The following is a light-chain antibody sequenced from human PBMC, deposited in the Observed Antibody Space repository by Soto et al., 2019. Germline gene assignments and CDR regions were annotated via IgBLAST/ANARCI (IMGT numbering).Light chain of an antibody. Sequence: QSALTQPASVSGSPGQSITISCTGTSSDVGGYNYVSWYQQHPGKAPKLMIYDVDVRPSGVSNRFSGSKSGNTASLTISGLQTQDEAAYYCTSSTIINTVVFGGGTKLTVL. CDR1: SSDVGGYNY. CDR3: TSSTIINTVV. CDR2: DVD. J-gene: IGLJ2*01. V-gene: IGLV2-14*03.